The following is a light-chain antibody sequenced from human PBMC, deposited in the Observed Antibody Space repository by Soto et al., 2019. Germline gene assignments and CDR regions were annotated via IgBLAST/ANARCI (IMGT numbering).Light chain of an antibody. V-gene: IGLV2-14*01. CDR1: SSDVGGYNY. J-gene: IGLJ3*02. CDR3: NPYTSRNTWV. Sequence: QSVLTQPASVSGSPGQSITLSCTGTSSDVGGYNYVSWYQQHPGNAPKVLIYEVSNRPSGVSNRFSGSKSGNTASLTISGLQAEDEADYYCNPYTSRNTWVFGGGTKLTVL. CDR2: EVS.